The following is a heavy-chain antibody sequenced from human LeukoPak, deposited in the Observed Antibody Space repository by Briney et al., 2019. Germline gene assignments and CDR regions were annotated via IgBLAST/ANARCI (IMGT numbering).Heavy chain of an antibody. Sequence: SVKVSCKASGGTFSSYAISWVRQAPGQGLEWMGGIIPIFGTANYAQKFQGRVTITADESTSTAYMELSSLRSEDTAMYYCAINQAGYCGGGSCYRHEFYYMDVWGKGTSVTVSS. CDR1: GGTFSSYA. CDR3: AINQAGYCGGGSCYRHEFYYMDV. V-gene: IGHV1-69*13. J-gene: IGHJ6*03. CDR2: IIPIFGTA. D-gene: IGHD2-15*01.